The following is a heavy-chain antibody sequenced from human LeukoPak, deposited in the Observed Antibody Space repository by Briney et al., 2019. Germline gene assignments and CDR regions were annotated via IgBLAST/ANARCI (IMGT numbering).Heavy chain of an antibody. Sequence: GGSLRLSCAASGFTFSSYWMHWVRQAPGKGLVWVSRINSDGTRTSYADSVKGRFTISRDNAKNTPYLQMNSLRAEDTAVYYCARVGARLGAFDIWGQGTMVTVS. V-gene: IGHV3-74*01. CDR1: GFTFSSYW. CDR2: INSDGTRT. CDR3: ARVGARLGAFDI. D-gene: IGHD2-15*01. J-gene: IGHJ3*02.